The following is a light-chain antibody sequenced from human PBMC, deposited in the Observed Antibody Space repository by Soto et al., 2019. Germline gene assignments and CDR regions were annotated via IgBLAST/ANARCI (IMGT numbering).Light chain of an antibody. CDR1: QSVSSY. V-gene: IGKV3-11*01. Sequence: EIVLTQSPATLSLSPGERATLSCRASQSVSSYLAWYQQKPGQAPRLLIYDASNRSTGIPARFSGSGSGTDFTLTIIILELEDCAVYYCQQRSNWPTFGGGTKVEIK. J-gene: IGKJ4*01. CDR2: DAS. CDR3: QQRSNWPT.